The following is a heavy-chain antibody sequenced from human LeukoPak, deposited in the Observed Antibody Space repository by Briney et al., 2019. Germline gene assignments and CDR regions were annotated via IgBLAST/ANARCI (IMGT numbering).Heavy chain of an antibody. Sequence: GGSLRLSCAASGFTFSSYAMSWVRQAPGKGLEWVSAISGSGGSTYYADSVKGRFTISRDNSKNTLYLQMNSLRAEDTAVYYCAKGAYQLLFEGANFDYWGQGTLVTVSS. J-gene: IGHJ4*02. CDR3: AKGAYQLLFEGANFDY. V-gene: IGHV3-23*01. CDR1: GFTFSSYA. CDR2: ISGSGGST. D-gene: IGHD2-2*01.